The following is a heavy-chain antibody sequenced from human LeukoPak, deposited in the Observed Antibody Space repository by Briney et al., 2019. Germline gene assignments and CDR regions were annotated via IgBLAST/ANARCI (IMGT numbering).Heavy chain of an antibody. CDR1: RYGYSNYW. J-gene: IGHJ6*03. Sequence: GESLKISCEGSRYGYSNYWIAWVRERPGKGLEWMGIIYPGDSDTRYSPSFQGQVTISADKSISTAYLQWSSLKASDTAMYYCARLDLGYYYYMDVWGKGTTVTVSS. V-gene: IGHV5-51*01. CDR3: ARLDLGYYYYMDV. CDR2: IYPGDSDT.